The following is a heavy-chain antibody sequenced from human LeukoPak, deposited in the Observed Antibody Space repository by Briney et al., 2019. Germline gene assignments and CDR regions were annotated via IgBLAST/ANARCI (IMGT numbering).Heavy chain of an antibody. V-gene: IGHV3-21*01. J-gene: IGHJ4*02. CDR3: ARVSSGWTSTFAYFDY. D-gene: IGHD6-19*01. Sequence: GGSLRLSCSASGFTFSSYGMNWVRQAPGKGLEWVSSITSTSSYIYYADSVKGRFNISRDNAKNSLYLQVNSLRAEDTAVYYCARVSSGWTSTFAYFDYWGQGTLVTVSS. CDR1: GFTFSSYG. CDR2: ITSTSSYI.